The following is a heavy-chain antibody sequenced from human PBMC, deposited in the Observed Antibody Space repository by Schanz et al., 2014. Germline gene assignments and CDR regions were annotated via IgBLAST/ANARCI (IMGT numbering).Heavy chain of an antibody. J-gene: IGHJ3*02. CDR1: GYTFTSYD. Sequence: QVQLVQSGAEVKKPGASVKVSCKASGYTFTSYDINWVRQATGQGLEWMGWMNSKTGNTGYAQRFQGRVAMTRNTSITTAFLELSSLRSGDTAVYYCARGLGDERWLDLNEAFDTWGQGTIVTVSS. CDR2: MNSKTGNT. CDR3: ARGLGDERWLDLNEAFDT. D-gene: IGHD6-19*01. V-gene: IGHV1-8*01.